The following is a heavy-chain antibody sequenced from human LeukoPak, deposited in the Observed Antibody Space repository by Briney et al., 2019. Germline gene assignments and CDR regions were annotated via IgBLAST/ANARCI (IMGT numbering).Heavy chain of an antibody. Sequence: SETLSLTCTVSGGSISSYHWSWFRQPPGKGLEWIVEFNDGGSTNYNPSLKSRVTISVDTSKNQLSLKLTSVTAADTAVYYCARVPAGGIIDHWGQGTLVTVSS. V-gene: IGHV4-34*01. J-gene: IGHJ4*02. D-gene: IGHD1-26*01. CDR2: FNDGGST. CDR3: ARVPAGGIIDH. CDR1: GGSISSYH.